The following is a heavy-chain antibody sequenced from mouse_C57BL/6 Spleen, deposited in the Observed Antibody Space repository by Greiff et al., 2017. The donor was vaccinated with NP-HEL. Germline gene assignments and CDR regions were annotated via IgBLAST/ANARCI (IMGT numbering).Heavy chain of an antibody. J-gene: IGHJ2*01. Sequence: VKLVESGPGLVQPSQCLSITCTVSGFSLTSYGVHWVRQSPGKGLEWLGVIWSGVSTDYNAAFISRLSISKDNSKSQVFFTMNSLQADDTAIYYCARGGSYFDDWGQGTTLTVSS. CDR2: IWSGVST. D-gene: IGHD1-1*01. CDR3: ARGGSYFDD. CDR1: GFSLTSYG. V-gene: IGHV2-2*01.